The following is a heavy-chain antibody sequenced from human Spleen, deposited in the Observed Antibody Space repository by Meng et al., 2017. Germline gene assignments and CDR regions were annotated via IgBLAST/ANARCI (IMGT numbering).Heavy chain of an antibody. J-gene: IGHJ4*02. V-gene: IGHV3-30*01. Sequence: GESLKISCAASGFTFSSYAIHWVRQAPGKGLEWVAVISYDGSNKYYADSVKGRFTISRDNSKNTLYLQMNSLRAEDTAVYYCATDPRSSLDTAMIQRGSGRIGDYWGQGTQVTVSS. CDR2: ISYDGSNK. D-gene: IGHD5-18*01. CDR3: ATDPRSSLDTAMIQRGSGRIGDY. CDR1: GFTFSSYA.